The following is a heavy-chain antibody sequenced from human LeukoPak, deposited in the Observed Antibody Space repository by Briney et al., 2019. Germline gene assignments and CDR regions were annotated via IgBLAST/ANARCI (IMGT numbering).Heavy chain of an antibody. D-gene: IGHD1-1*01. Sequence: PSETLSLTCTVSGGSISSYYWSWIRQSPGKGLEWIAYIYYSGRTYYNASLKSRVIISVDTTKNQFSLKLNSVTAADTAVYYCARSTGVSYHYFDYWGHGTLVTVSS. CDR3: ARSTGVSYHYFDY. CDR2: IYYSGRT. CDR1: GGSISSYY. J-gene: IGHJ4*01. V-gene: IGHV4-30-4*01.